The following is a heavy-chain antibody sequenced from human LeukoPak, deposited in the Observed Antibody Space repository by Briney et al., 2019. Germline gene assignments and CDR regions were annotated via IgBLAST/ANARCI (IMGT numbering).Heavy chain of an antibody. J-gene: IGHJ4*02. CDR2: ISSSGSTI. CDR3: ASGRQLGY. Sequence: PGGSLRLSCAASGLTLSSYEMNWVRQAPGKGLEWVSYISSSGSTIYYADSVKGRFTISRDNAKNSLYLQMNSLRAEDTALYYCASGRQLGYWGQGTLVTVSS. CDR1: GLTLSSYE. V-gene: IGHV3-48*03. D-gene: IGHD3-16*01.